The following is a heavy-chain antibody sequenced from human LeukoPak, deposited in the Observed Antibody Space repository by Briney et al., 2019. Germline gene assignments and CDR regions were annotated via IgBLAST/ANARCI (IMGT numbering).Heavy chain of an antibody. CDR2: IRSEAYGGTT. CDR1: GFTVGDYA. Sequence: GGSLRLSCTASGFTVGDYAISWVRQALGKGLEWVGFIRSEAYGGTTEYAASVKGRFTISRDDSKSIAYLEMNSLKSEDTAVYYCTRDHYSYYGMDVWGKGTTVTVSS. V-gene: IGHV3-49*04. J-gene: IGHJ6*04. CDR3: TRDHYSYYGMDV.